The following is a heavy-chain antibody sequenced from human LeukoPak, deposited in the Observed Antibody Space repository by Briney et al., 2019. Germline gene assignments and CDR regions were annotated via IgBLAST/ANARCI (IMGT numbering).Heavy chain of an antibody. D-gene: IGHD3-10*01. CDR2: INSGGTNT. CDR1: GFALSTYW. Sequence: GGSLRLSCAASGFALSTYWTHWVRQAPGKGLVWVSLINSGGTNTLYADSVKGRFTISRDTAKNTLYLEMNRLRADDTAVYYCARAGSGSSYDCWGQGTLVTVSS. V-gene: IGHV3-74*01. J-gene: IGHJ4*02. CDR3: ARAGSGSSYDC.